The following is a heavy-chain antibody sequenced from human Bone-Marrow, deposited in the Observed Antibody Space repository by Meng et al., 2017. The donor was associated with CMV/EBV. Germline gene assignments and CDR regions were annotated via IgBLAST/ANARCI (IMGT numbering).Heavy chain of an antibody. J-gene: IGHJ4*02. CDR3: AKDGPGGNRITMIVVVTPSHFDY. D-gene: IGHD3-22*01. Sequence: GESLKISCAASGFTFSSYEMNWVRQAPGKGLEWVSSISSSSSYIYYADSVKGRFTISRDNAKNSLYLQMNSLRAEDTAVYYCAKDGPGGNRITMIVVVTPSHFDYWGQGTLVTVSS. V-gene: IGHV3-21*04. CDR2: ISSSSSYI. CDR1: GFTFSSYE.